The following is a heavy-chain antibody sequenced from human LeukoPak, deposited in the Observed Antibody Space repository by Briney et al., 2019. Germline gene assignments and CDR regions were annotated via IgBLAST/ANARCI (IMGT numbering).Heavy chain of an antibody. D-gene: IGHD2-2*01. CDR2: IIPIFGTV. CDR3: AGRRRIRYCSSTSCYANWFDP. CDR1: GGIFRSYA. Sequence: SVKVSCKASGGIFRSYAINWVRQAPGQGLEWMGGIIPIFGTVNYAQKFQGRVTITADESTSTAYMELSSLRSEDTAMYYCAGRRRIRYCSSTSCYANWFDPWGQGTLVTVSS. V-gene: IGHV1-69*13. J-gene: IGHJ5*02.